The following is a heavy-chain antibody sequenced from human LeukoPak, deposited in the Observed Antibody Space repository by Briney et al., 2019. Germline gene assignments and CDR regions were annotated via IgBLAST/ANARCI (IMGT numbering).Heavy chain of an antibody. CDR2: INHSGST. CDR3: ARLHYGDYGNNY. Sequence: PSETLSLTCAVYGGSFSGYYWSWIRQPPGKGLEWIGEINHSGSTNYNPSLKSRVTISVDTSKNQFSLKLSSVTAADTAVYYCARLHYGDYGNNYWGQGTLVTVSS. CDR1: GGSFSGYY. V-gene: IGHV4-34*01. D-gene: IGHD4-17*01. J-gene: IGHJ4*02.